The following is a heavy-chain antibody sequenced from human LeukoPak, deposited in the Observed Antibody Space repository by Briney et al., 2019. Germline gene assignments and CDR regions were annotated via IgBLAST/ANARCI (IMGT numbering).Heavy chain of an antibody. CDR1: GFTFSSYS. CDR3: ARGRGWNDV. V-gene: IGHV3-21*01. D-gene: IGHD1-1*01. CDR2: ISSSRSYI. J-gene: IGHJ4*02. Sequence: GGSLRLSCAASGFTFSSYSMNWVRQAPGKGLEGVSSISSSRSYIYYADSVKGRFTISRDNAKNSLYLEINSLRAEDTAVYYCARGRGWNDVWGQGTLVTVSS.